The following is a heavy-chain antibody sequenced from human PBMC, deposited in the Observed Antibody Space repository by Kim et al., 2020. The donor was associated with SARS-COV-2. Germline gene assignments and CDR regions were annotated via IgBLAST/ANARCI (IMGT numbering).Heavy chain of an antibody. CDR3: ARTVVVAATPPPRFGMDV. CDR1: GGSFSGYY. V-gene: IGHV4-34*01. Sequence: SETLSLTCAVYGGSFSGYYWSWIRQPPGKGLEWIGEINHSGSTNYNPSLKSRVTISVDTSKNQFSLKLSSVTAADTAVYYCARTVVVAATPPPRFGMDVWGPGATVTVSS. J-gene: IGHJ6*02. CDR2: INHSGST. D-gene: IGHD2-15*01.